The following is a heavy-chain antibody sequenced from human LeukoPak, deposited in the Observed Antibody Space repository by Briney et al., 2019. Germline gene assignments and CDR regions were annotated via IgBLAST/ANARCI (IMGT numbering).Heavy chain of an antibody. D-gene: IGHD3-22*01. V-gene: IGHV4-39*07. CDR1: GGSISSRNYY. CDR3: ARGAYSYDSSGAFDI. Sequence: SETLSLTCTVSGGSISSRNYYWRWIRQPPGKGLEWIRRISSSGSTNYNPSLKSRVTISVDTSKNQFSLKLSSVTAADTAVYFCARGAYSYDSSGAFDIWGQGTMVTVSS. J-gene: IGHJ3*02. CDR2: ISSSGST.